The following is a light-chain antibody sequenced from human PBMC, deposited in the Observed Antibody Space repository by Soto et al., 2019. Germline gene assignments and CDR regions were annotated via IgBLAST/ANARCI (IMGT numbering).Light chain of an antibody. Sequence: DIQLTQSPSFLSASVGDRVTITCRASQGIAGSLAWYQQKPGKPPKFLIYAASSLQSGVPSRFSGSGSGTDFTLTISSLQPEDFATYYCQQASSFPLTFGGGTKVDIK. J-gene: IGKJ4*01. CDR2: AAS. CDR1: QGIAGS. V-gene: IGKV1-9*01. CDR3: QQASSFPLT.